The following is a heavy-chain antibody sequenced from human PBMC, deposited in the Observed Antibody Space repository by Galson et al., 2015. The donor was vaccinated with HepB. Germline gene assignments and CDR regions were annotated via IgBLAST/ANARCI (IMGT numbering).Heavy chain of an antibody. J-gene: IGHJ3*02. CDR1: GFTFYYHA. CDR3: AKGLSPITNCSTTSCSRFGDGFDI. D-gene: IGHD2-2*01. CDR2: ISWNSGSI. V-gene: IGHV3-9*01. Sequence: SLRLSCAASGFTFYYHAMHWVRQAPGKGLEWVSGISWNSGSIGYADSVKGRFTISRDNAKNSLYLQMNSLRPEDTALYYCAKGLSPITNCSTTSCSRFGDGFDIWGQGTMVTVSS.